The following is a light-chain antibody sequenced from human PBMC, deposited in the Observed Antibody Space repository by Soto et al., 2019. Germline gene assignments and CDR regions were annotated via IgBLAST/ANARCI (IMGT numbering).Light chain of an antibody. CDR1: QSVSSN. J-gene: IGKJ4*01. CDR2: GAS. CDR3: QQYNKWPPVT. Sequence: EIVMTQSPATLSVSPGERATLSCRASQSVSSNLAWYQQKPGQAPRLLIHGASTRATGIPARFSGSGSGTEFTLTISSLQSGDFAVYYCQQYNKWPPVTFGGGTKVEIK. V-gene: IGKV3-15*01.